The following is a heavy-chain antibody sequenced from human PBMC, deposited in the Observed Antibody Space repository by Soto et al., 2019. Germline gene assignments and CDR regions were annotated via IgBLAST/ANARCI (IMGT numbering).Heavy chain of an antibody. CDR1: GGSISSYY. CDR3: ARGLIWGPVVLRFLEWLPAHLYYYMDV. J-gene: IGHJ6*03. CDR2: IYYSGST. V-gene: IGHV4-59*01. Sequence: SETLSLTCTVSGGSISSYYWSWIRQPPGKGLEWIGYIYYSGSTNYNPSLKSRVTITVDTSKNQFSLKLSSVTAADTAVYYFARGLIWGPVVLRFLEWLPAHLYYYMDVWGKGTTVTVSS. D-gene: IGHD3-3*01.